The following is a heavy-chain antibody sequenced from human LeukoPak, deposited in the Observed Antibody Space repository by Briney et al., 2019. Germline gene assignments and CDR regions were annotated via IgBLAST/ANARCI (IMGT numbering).Heavy chain of an antibody. J-gene: IGHJ4*02. CDR2: ISSSSSYI. Sequence: GGSLRLSCAASGFTFSSYSMNWVRQAPGTGLEWVSSISSSSSYIYYADSVKGRFTISRDNAKNSLYLQMNSLRAEDTAVYYCARELDDFWSGYTLGFDYWGQGTLVTVSS. D-gene: IGHD3-3*01. CDR1: GFTFSSYS. CDR3: ARELDDFWSGYTLGFDY. V-gene: IGHV3-21*01.